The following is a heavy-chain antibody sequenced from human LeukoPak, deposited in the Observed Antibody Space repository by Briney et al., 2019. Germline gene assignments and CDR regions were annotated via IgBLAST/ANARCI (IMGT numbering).Heavy chain of an antibody. D-gene: IGHD3-22*01. CDR2: ISWDGTT. CDR3: VKDLSYESSGHVLEY. J-gene: IGHJ4*02. Sequence: GRSLRLSCVASGFTFEDYTMHWVRQAPGKTLEWVSLISWDGTTYYTDSVKGRFTISRDNSKNSLYLQMDTLRSEDTAFYYCVKDLSYESSGHVLEYWGQGTLVTVSS. V-gene: IGHV3-43*01. CDR1: GFTFEDYT.